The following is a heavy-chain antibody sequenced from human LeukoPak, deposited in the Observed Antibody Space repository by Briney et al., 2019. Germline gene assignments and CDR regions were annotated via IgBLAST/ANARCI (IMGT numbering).Heavy chain of an antibody. J-gene: IGHJ4*02. CDR1: GVSLTNYY. Sequence: PSQSLSLTCTVSGVSLTNYYWAWIRQPAGKGLEWIDRMYISGSTNYNPALKSRVTISIDKTKNQFSLRLRSVTAADTAVYYCARDYLVGAPLDSWGQGILVTVSS. CDR2: MYISGST. V-gene: IGHV4-4*07. CDR3: ARDYLVGAPLDS. D-gene: IGHD1-26*01.